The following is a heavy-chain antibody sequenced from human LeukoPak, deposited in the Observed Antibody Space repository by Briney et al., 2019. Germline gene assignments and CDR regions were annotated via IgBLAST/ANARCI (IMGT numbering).Heavy chain of an antibody. Sequence: SVKVSCKVSGGTFSSYAISWVRQAPGQGLEWMGGLIPIFGTANYAQKFQGRVTITADESTSTAYMELSSLRSEDTAVYYCASPNPQYSYGSYFDYWGQGTLVTVSS. J-gene: IGHJ4*02. D-gene: IGHD5-18*01. CDR1: GGTFSSYA. CDR2: LIPIFGTA. V-gene: IGHV1-69*13. CDR3: ASPNPQYSYGSYFDY.